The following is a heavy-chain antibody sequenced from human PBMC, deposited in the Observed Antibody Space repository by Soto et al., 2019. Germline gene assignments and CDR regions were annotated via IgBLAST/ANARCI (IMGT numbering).Heavy chain of an antibody. Sequence: QVQLVQSGAAVRKPGSSVKVSCKASGGTFTKYAITWVRQAPRQGLEWMGGIVPLPGTTNYAQKFRGRVTISADESKSTAYLELGSLRSEDTAVYYCASGVGGLGESSGCPDYAFDVWGQGTMVIVSS. D-gene: IGHD3-22*01. CDR1: GGTFTKYA. V-gene: IGHV1-69*01. CDR3: ASGVGGLGESSGCPDYAFDV. CDR2: IVPLPGTT. J-gene: IGHJ3*01.